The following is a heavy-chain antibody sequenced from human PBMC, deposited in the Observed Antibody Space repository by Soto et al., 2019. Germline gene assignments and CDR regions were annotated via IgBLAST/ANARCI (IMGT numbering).Heavy chain of an antibody. D-gene: IGHD3-22*01. V-gene: IGHV3-23*01. Sequence: GGSLRLSCAASGFTFSSYAMSWVRQAPGKGLEWVSAISGSGGSTYYADSVKGRFTISRDNSKNTLYLQMNSLRAEDTAVYYCAKGEWDSSGYYSYYFDYWGQGTLVTVSS. J-gene: IGHJ4*02. CDR2: ISGSGGST. CDR3: AKGEWDSSGYYSYYFDY. CDR1: GFTFSSYA.